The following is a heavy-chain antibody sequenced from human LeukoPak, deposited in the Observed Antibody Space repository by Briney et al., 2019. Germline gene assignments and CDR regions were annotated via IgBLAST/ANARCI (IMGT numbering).Heavy chain of an antibody. CDR1: RFTFSSYE. J-gene: IGHJ4*02. D-gene: IGHD3-10*01. CDR3: ARDGKGRNRIGYYFDY. V-gene: IGHV3-48*03. CDR2: ISSSGSTI. Sequence: GGALRLSCASSRFTFSSYEMNWVRQAPWRGLDWVSYISSSGSTIYYADSVKGRFTISRDNAKNSLYLQMNSLRDEDTAVYYCARDGKGRNRIGYYFDYWGQGTLVTVSS.